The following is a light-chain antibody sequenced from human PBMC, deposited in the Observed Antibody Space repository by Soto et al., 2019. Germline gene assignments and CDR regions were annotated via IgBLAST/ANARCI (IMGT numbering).Light chain of an antibody. CDR2: AAS. Sequence: DIQMTQSPSSLSASVGDRVTITCRAGQDINIYLAWYQQKPGKVPKLLISAASTLQSGVPSRFSGSGSGTEFNLPIKNPPAEKGATYYCQKYDGAPLTFGGGTKVEIK. V-gene: IGKV1-27*01. J-gene: IGKJ4*01. CDR3: QKYDGAPLT. CDR1: QDINIY.